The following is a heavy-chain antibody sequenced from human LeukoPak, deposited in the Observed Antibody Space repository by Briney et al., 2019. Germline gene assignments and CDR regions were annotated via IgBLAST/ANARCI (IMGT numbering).Heavy chain of an antibody. CDR2: ISGRGGST. D-gene: IGHD3-9*01. J-gene: IGHJ3*02. CDR3: AKDNAYYDILTGYYNAFDI. V-gene: IGHV3-23*01. Sequence: GGSLRLSCAASGFTFSSYAMSWVRQAPGKGLEWVSAISGRGGSTYYADSVKGRFTISRDNSKNTLYLQMNSLRAEDTAVYYCAKDNAYYDILTGYYNAFDIWGQGTMVTVSS. CDR1: GFTFSSYA.